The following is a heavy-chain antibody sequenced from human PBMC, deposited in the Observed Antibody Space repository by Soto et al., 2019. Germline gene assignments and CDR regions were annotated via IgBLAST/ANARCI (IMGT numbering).Heavy chain of an antibody. CDR2: SSDSGTFT. Sequence: VGALRLSCAASGFTFSDYYMSWIRQAPGKGLEWLSYSSDSGTFTRYADSVKGRFSISRDNAKNSLYLQINSLRGEVTAIYYCARSGDNYNLLDYWGQGTPVTVSS. CDR1: GFTFSDYY. CDR3: ARSGDNYNLLDY. D-gene: IGHD1-1*01. J-gene: IGHJ4*02. V-gene: IGHV3-11*06.